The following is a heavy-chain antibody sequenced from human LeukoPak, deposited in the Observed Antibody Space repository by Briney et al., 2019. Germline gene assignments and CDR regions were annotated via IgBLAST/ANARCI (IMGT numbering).Heavy chain of an antibody. D-gene: IGHD1-26*01. CDR1: GFIFSDFY. Sequence: AGGSLRLSCAASGFIFSDFYMSWIRQAPGMGLEWISYIGTRSNPIYYADSVKGRFTISRDDAKNSLYLQMNSLRDEDTAVYFCAREVRGSGRDFDYWGQGILVTVST. V-gene: IGHV3-11*01. CDR2: IGTRSNPI. J-gene: IGHJ4*02. CDR3: AREVRGSGRDFDY.